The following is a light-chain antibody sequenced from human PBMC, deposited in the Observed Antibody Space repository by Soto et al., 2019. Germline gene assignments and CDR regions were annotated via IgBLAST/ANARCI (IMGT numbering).Light chain of an antibody. Sequence: QSVLTQPASVSGSPGQSITISCTGTSSDVGGYNYVSWYQHHPRKAPKLIIYDVSNRPSGVSNRFSGSKSANTASLTISGLQAEDEADYYCSAYRSSSAMGVFGTGTKLTVL. CDR3: SAYRSSSAMGV. CDR2: DVS. J-gene: IGLJ1*01. CDR1: SSDVGGYNY. V-gene: IGLV2-14*03.